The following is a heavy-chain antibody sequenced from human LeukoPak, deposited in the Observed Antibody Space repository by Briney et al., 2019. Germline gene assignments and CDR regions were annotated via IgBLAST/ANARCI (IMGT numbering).Heavy chain of an antibody. D-gene: IGHD1-26*01. V-gene: IGHV4-59*02. Sequence: KSSETLSLTCTVSGASVSSFYWNWIRQPPGKGLEWIVSMYYSGTTNYDPSFKSRVTISLDTSKNEFSLRLKSLTAADTAVYYCAGQVGARIRYYYASGLDVWGQGTTVAISS. CDR2: MYYSGTT. J-gene: IGHJ6*02. CDR1: GASVSSFY. CDR3: AGQVGARIRYYYASGLDV.